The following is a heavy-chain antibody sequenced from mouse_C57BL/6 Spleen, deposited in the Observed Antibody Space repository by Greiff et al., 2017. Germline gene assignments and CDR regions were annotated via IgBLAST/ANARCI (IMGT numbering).Heavy chain of an antibody. CDR2: IRLKSDNYAT. CDR3: TEGVD. V-gene: IGHV6-3*01. Sequence: ESGGGFVQPGGSIKLSCVASGFPFSNYWMNWVRQSPEKGREWGGQIRLKSDNYATHYAGSVKGRFTISRDDSKSSVYLQMNNLRAEGTGIYYCTEGVDWGKGTTLTVSS. J-gene: IGHJ2*01. CDR1: GFPFSNYW.